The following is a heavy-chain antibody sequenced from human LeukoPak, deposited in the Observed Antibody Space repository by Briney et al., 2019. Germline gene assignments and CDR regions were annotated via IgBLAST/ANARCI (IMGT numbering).Heavy chain of an antibody. Sequence: GGSLRLSCAASGITFSSYGMHWVRQAPGKGLEWVAFISYDGSNRYCADSVKGRFTISRDNSKNTLYLQMNSLRPEDTAVYYCAKGTHYGSGTYYNYFDYWGQGTLVTVSS. CDR2: ISYDGSNR. V-gene: IGHV3-30*18. CDR3: AKGTHYGSGTYYNYFDY. CDR1: GITFSSYG. J-gene: IGHJ4*02. D-gene: IGHD3-10*01.